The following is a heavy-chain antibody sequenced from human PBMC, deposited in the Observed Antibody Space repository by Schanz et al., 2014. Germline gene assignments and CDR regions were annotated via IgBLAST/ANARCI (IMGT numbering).Heavy chain of an antibody. Sequence: VQLQQWGAGLLQPSETLSLTCDVYGGSFSGYFWSWIRQPPGKGLEWIGEINHSGNNYYNPSLKSRVTISVDTSKNQFSLKLTSVTAADTAVYYCATNMVQGTISDAFDIWGQGTMVTVSS. D-gene: IGHD3-10*01. CDR2: INHSGNN. J-gene: IGHJ3*02. V-gene: IGHV4-34*02. CDR1: GGSFSGYF. CDR3: ATNMVQGTISDAFDI.